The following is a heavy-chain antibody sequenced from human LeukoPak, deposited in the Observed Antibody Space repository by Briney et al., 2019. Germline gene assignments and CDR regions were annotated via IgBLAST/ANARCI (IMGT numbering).Heavy chain of an antibody. J-gene: IGHJ4*02. CDR3: AKVPTMIVVVAYFDY. CDR1: GFDFNNYV. V-gene: IGHV3-30*04. CDR2: ISYDGSNI. Sequence: GGSLRLSCAASGFDFNNYVMHWVRQAPGKGLEWVAVISYDGSNIYYADSVKGRFTISRDNSKNTLYLQMNSLRAEDTAVYYCAKVPTMIVVVAYFDYWGQGTLVTVSS. D-gene: IGHD3-22*01.